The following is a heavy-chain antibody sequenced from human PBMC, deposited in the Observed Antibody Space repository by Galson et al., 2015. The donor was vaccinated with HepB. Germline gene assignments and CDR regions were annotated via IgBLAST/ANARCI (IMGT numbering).Heavy chain of an antibody. CDR1: GFTFSRHG. CDR2: ISFDGGNK. CDR3: AKGIGNGVVAMDFDY. J-gene: IGHJ4*02. V-gene: IGHV3-30*18. D-gene: IGHD5-12*01. Sequence: SLRLSCAASGFTFSRHGMHWVRQAPGKGLEWVAVISFDGGNKYYGDSVKGRFTISKDNSKNTLYLQMNSLRADDTAVYYCAKGIGNGVVAMDFDYWGQGTLVTVSS.